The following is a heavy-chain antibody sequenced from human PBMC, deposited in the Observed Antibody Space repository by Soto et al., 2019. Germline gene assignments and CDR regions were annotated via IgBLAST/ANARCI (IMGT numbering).Heavy chain of an antibody. D-gene: IGHD3-3*01. CDR1: GFTFSSYA. CDR3: AKDEGFWSGYFDY. V-gene: IGHV3-23*01. Sequence: EVQLLESGGGLVQPGGSLRLSCAASGFTFSSYAMSWVRQAPGKGLEWVSAISGSGGSTYYADSVKGRFTISRDNSKNTPYLQMNSLRAEDTAVYYCAKDEGFWSGYFDYWGQGTLVTVSS. J-gene: IGHJ4*02. CDR2: ISGSGGST.